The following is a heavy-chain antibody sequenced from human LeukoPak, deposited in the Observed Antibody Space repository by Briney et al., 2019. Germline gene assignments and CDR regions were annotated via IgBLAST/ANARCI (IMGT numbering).Heavy chain of an antibody. Sequence: PSETLSLTCTVSGGSISSGGYYWSWIRQPPGKGLEWIGYIYHSGSTYYNPSLKSRVTISVDRSKNQFSLKLSSVTAEDTAVYYCAKAAGDYYDSSGPLPYVWGKGTTVTVSS. D-gene: IGHD3-22*01. J-gene: IGHJ6*04. V-gene: IGHV4-30-2*01. CDR3: AKAAGDYYDSSGPLPYV. CDR2: IYHSGST. CDR1: GGSISSGGYY.